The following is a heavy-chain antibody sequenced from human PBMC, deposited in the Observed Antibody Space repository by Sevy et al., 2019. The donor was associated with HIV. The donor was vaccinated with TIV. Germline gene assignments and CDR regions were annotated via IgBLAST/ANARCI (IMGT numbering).Heavy chain of an antibody. J-gene: IGHJ6*03. V-gene: IGHV3-23*01. Sequence: GGSLRLSCAVSGFSFDSYGMTWVRQAPGKGLEWVSGISGSGTRTYYADSVKGRFIISRDNSKNTLYLQMNSLRSEDKAIYYWGKWGGGHYDPDEIGYYFYYYNMDVWGKGTTVTVS. CDR3: GKWGGGHYDPDEIGYYFYYYNMDV. CDR1: GFSFDSYG. D-gene: IGHD3-22*01. CDR2: ISGSGTRT.